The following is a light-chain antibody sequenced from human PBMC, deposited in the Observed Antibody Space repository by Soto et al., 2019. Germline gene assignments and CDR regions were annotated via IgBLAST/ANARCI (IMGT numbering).Light chain of an antibody. J-gene: IGKJ3*01. V-gene: IGKV1-39*01. CDR2: AAS. Sequence: DIQMTQSPSSLSASVGDRVTITCRASQSISSYLNWYQQKPGKAPKLLIYAASSLKSGVPSRFSGSGSGTDFTLTSSRQHHEFSATYYCQQSYSSATFGQGTKVDIK. CDR3: QQSYSSAT. CDR1: QSISSY.